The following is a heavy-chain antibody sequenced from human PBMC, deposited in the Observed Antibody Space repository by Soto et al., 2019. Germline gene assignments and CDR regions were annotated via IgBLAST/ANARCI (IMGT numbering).Heavy chain of an antibody. D-gene: IGHD3-22*01. CDR1: GFTFSSYA. CDR2: ISGSGGST. V-gene: IGHV3-23*01. J-gene: IGHJ4*02. Sequence: PGGSLRLSCAASGFTFSSYAMSWVRQAPGKGLEWVSAISGSGGSTYYADSVKGRFTIYRDNSKNTLCLQMNSLRAEDTAVYYCAKGIPDYYDLYPVDYWGQGTLVTVSS. CDR3: AKGIPDYYDLYPVDY.